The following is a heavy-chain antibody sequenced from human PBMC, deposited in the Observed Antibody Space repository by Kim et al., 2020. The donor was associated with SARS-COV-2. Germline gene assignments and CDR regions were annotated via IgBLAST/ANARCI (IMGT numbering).Heavy chain of an antibody. V-gene: IGHV3-30*18. CDR3: AKDLNRGPGFDS. Sequence: GGSLRLSCGASGSTFSSYGMHWVRQAPGKGLGWVAVILYHGREIYYADSVKGRVTISRDNSKNTIYLQMNSLRAEDTAVYYCAKDLNRGPGFDSWGQGT. CDR1: GSTFSSYG. CDR2: ILYHGREI. J-gene: IGHJ4*02. D-gene: IGHD7-27*01.